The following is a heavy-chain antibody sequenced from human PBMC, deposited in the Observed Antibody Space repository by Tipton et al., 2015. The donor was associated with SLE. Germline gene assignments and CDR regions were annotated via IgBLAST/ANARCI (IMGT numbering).Heavy chain of an antibody. Sequence: QLVQSGAEVKKPGASVRVSCKASGYTFTAYVISWVRQAPGQGLGWMGWISAYNGNTNYAQKLQGRVTMTTDTSTSTAYMELRSLRSDDTALYYCAMAVTGRNWGDYWGQGTLVTVSS. CDR2: ISAYNGNT. J-gene: IGHJ4*02. D-gene: IGHD6-19*01. V-gene: IGHV1-18*01. CDR3: AMAVTGRNWGDY. CDR1: GYTFTAYV.